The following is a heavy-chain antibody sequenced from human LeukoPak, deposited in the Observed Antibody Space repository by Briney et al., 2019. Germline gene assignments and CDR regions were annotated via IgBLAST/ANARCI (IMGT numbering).Heavy chain of an antibody. V-gene: IGHV4-59*12. Sequence: PSETLSLTCTVSGGSISSYYWNWIRQPPGKGLEWIGYIYYSGTTNYNPSLKSRVTISVDTSKTHFSLKLSSVTAADTAVYYCARDCSGGSCSPYAFDIWGQGTMVTVSS. D-gene: IGHD2-15*01. CDR2: IYYSGTT. CDR3: ARDCSGGSCSPYAFDI. CDR1: GGSISSYY. J-gene: IGHJ3*02.